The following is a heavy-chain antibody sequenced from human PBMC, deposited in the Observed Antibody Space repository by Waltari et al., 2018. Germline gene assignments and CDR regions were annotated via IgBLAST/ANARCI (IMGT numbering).Heavy chain of an antibody. CDR1: GGTFRSYA. CDR3: ARSYGSGSYYNLGAFDI. J-gene: IGHJ3*02. D-gene: IGHD3-10*01. Sequence: QVQLVQSGAAVKKPGSSVKVSCKASGGTFRSYAISWVRQAPGQGLEWMGGIIPIFGTANYAQKFQGRVTITTDESTSTAYMELSSLRSEDTAVYYCARSYGSGSYYNLGAFDIWGQGTMVTVSS. CDR2: IIPIFGTA. V-gene: IGHV1-69*05.